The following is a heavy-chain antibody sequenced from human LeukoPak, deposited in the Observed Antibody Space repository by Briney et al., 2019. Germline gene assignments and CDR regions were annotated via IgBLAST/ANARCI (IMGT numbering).Heavy chain of an antibody. D-gene: IGHD3-16*01. CDR2: IRFDGTNK. V-gene: IGHV3-30*02. Sequence: GGSLRLSCAASGFNFSSYCMHWVRQAPGKGLEWVTFIRFDGTNKYYADSVKGRFTISRDNSKNILYLQMNSLRGDDTAVYYCAKPASMGATSSAFEFWGQGTMVSVSS. CDR3: AKPASMGATSSAFEF. J-gene: IGHJ3*01. CDR1: GFNFSSYC.